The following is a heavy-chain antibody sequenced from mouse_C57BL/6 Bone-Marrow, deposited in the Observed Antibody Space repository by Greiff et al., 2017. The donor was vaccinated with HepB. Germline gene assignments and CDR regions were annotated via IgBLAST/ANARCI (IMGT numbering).Heavy chain of an antibody. Sequence: EVQLVESGGGLVQPGGSLSLSCAASGFTFTDYYMSWVRQPPGKALEWLGFIRNKANGYTTEYSASVKGRFTISRDNSQSILYLQMNALRAEDSATYYCARWGNYRFAYWGQGTLVTVSA. J-gene: IGHJ3*01. D-gene: IGHD2-1*01. CDR3: ARWGNYRFAY. V-gene: IGHV7-3*01. CDR2: IRNKANGYTT. CDR1: GFTFTDYY.